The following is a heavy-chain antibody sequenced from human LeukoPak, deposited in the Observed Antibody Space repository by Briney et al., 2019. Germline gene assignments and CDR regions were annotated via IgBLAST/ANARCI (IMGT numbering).Heavy chain of an antibody. V-gene: IGHV3-23*01. D-gene: IGHD3-10*01. CDR1: GFTFSRDG. Sequence: GGSLRLSCAASGFTFSRDGMTWVRQAPGKGLEWVSAISGSGGNTYYADSVKGRFTISRDNSKNTLYLQMNSLRAEDTAVYYCAKDRRAGSYDYWGQGTLVTVSS. J-gene: IGHJ4*02. CDR2: ISGSGGNT. CDR3: AKDRRAGSYDY.